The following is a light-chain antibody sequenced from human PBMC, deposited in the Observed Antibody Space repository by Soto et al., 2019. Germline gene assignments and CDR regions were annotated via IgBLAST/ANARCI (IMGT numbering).Light chain of an antibody. V-gene: IGKV3-15*01. J-gene: IGKJ1*01. CDR1: QSVSSN. Sequence: EIVMTQSPATLSESPGERATLSCRASQSVSSNLAWYQQKPGQAPRLLIYGASTRATGIPARFSGSGSGTEFTLTISSLQSKDFAVYYCQQYNNWPRTFGQGTKVEIK. CDR3: QQYNNWPRT. CDR2: GAS.